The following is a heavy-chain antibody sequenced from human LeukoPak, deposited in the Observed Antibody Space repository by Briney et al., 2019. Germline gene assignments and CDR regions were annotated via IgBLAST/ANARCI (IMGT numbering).Heavy chain of an antibody. CDR3: ARGPSDYYGSGGYYRTLVH. Sequence: PSETLSLTCTVSGGSISSSSYYWGWIRQPPGKGLEWIGSIYYSGSTYYNPSLKSRVTISVDTSKNQFSLKLSSVTAADTAVYYCARGPSDYYGSGGYYRTLVHWGQGTLVTVSS. CDR2: IYYSGST. CDR1: GGSISSSSYY. V-gene: IGHV4-39*01. D-gene: IGHD3-10*01. J-gene: IGHJ4*02.